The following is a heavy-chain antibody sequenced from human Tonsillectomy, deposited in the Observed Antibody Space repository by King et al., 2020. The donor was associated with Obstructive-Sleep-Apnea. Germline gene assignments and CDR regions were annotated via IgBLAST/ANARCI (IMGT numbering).Heavy chain of an antibody. Sequence: VQLVESGGGLVQPGGSLRLSCAASGFTVSSNYMSWVRQAPGKGLEWVAVIYSGGSTSYADSVKGRFTISSQNSKNTLYLQMNSLRAEDTAVYYCARGDTAMAHDYWGQGTLVTVSS. CDR2: IYSGGST. CDR1: GFTVSSNY. J-gene: IGHJ4*02. CDR3: ARGDTAMAHDY. D-gene: IGHD5-18*01. V-gene: IGHV3-53*04.